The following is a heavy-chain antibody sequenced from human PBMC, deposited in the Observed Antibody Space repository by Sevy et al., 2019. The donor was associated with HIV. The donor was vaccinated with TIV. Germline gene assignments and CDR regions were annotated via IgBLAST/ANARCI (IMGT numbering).Heavy chain of an antibody. D-gene: IGHD6-13*01. J-gene: IGHJ4*02. Sequence: SETLSLTCTVSGDSISNNHYYWAWIRQPPGKGLDWIGSIYYSWSTYYAPSLKSRVTISVDTSKNQFSLKLRSVTAADTAVYYCAREGPRIAQFDYWGQGTLVTVSS. CDR3: AREGPRIAQFDY. CDR1: GDSISNNHYY. CDR2: IYYSWST. V-gene: IGHV4-39*02.